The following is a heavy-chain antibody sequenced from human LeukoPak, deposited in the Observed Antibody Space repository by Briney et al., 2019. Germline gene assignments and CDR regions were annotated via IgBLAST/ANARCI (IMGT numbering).Heavy chain of an antibody. D-gene: IGHD1-26*01. CDR2: ISSSGSTI. CDR1: GFTFSGYY. J-gene: IGHJ4*02. Sequence: PGGSLRLSCAASGFTFSGYYMSWIRQAPGKGLEWVSYISSSGSTIYYADSVKGRFTISRDNAKNSLYLQKNSLRAEETAVYYCARGSTTRSGPLDYWGQGTLVTVSS. CDR3: ARGSTTRSGPLDY. V-gene: IGHV3-11*04.